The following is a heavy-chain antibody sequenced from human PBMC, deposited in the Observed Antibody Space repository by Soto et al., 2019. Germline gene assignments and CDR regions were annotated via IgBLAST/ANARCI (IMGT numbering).Heavy chain of an antibody. J-gene: IGHJ4*02. CDR3: VKDGGYCSSSTCYAPRNHYFDS. CDR2: IKQDGSEK. Sequence: GGSLRLSCAASGFTFSSYWMSWVRQAPGKGLEWVANIKQDGSEKYYVDSVKGRFTISRDNSRSSLSLQMNSLRAGDTAVYYCVKDGGYCSSSTCYAPRNHYFDSWGQGTLVTVSS. CDR1: GFTFSSYW. D-gene: IGHD2-2*01. V-gene: IGHV3-7*03.